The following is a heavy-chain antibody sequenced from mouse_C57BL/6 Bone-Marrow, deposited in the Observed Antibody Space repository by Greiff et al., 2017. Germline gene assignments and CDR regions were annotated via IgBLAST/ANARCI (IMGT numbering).Heavy chain of an antibody. CDR1: RFTFSSYA. V-gene: IGHV5-9-1*02. CDR2: ISSGGDYI. D-gene: IGHD1-1*01. Sequence: EVKLVESGEGLVKPGGSLKLSCAASRFTFSSYAMSWVRQTPEKRLEWVAYISSGGDYIYYADTVKGRFTISRDNARNTLYLQMSSLKSEDTAMYYCTREVYYYGSSSHWYFDVWGTGTTVTVSS. J-gene: IGHJ1*03. CDR3: TREVYYYGSSSHWYFDV.